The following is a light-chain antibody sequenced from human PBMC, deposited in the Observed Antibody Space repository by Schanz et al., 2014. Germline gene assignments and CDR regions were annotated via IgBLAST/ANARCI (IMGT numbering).Light chain of an antibody. V-gene: IGKV3-11*01. J-gene: IGKJ2*01. CDR3: HQRANWPRT. CDR1: QSVSSN. Sequence: EIVLTQSPGALSVSPGERATLSCRASQSVSSNLAWYQQKPGQAPRLLIYGASSRATGIPDRFSGSGSATDFTLTISSLEPEDFAVYYCHQRANWPRTFGQGTKLEIK. CDR2: GAS.